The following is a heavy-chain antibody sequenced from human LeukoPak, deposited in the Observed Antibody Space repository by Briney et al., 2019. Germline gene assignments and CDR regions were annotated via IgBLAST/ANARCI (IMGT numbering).Heavy chain of an antibody. D-gene: IGHD2-2*01. V-gene: IGHV1-18*01. J-gene: IGHJ3*02. CDR3: ASGVVPAARSGAFDI. CDR2: ISAYNGNT. Sequence: ASVKVSCKASGYTFTSYGISWVRQAPGQGLEWMGWISAYNGNTNYAQKLQGRVTITRDTSASTAYMELSSLRSEDTAVYYCASGVVPAARSGAFDIWGQGTMVTVSS. CDR1: GYTFTSYG.